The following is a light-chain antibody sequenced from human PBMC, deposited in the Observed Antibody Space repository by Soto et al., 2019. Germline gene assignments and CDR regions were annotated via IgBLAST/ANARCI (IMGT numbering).Light chain of an antibody. Sequence: EIVLTQSPGTLSLSPGERAILSCRASQTVSSSYLAWYQQKPGQAPRLLIYGASNRATGIPDRFSGSVSATDFTLTISRLEPEDFAVYYCQQYGSTSWTFGQGTKVEIK. CDR3: QQYGSTSWT. CDR2: GAS. CDR1: QTVSSSY. J-gene: IGKJ1*01. V-gene: IGKV3-20*01.